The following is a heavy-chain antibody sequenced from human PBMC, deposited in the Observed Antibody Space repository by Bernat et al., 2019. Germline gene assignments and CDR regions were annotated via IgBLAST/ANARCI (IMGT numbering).Heavy chain of an antibody. Sequence: EVQLVESGGGLVQPGGSLRLSCAASGFTFSSYAMHWVRQAPGKGLEYVSAISSNGGSTYYANSVKGRFTISRDNSKNTLYLQMGSLRVEDMAVYYCARGDIVVVVAATLFGGMDVWGQGTTVTVSS. J-gene: IGHJ6*02. CDR2: ISSNGGST. CDR1: GFTFSSYA. CDR3: ARGDIVVVVAATLFGGMDV. V-gene: IGHV3-64*01. D-gene: IGHD2-15*01.